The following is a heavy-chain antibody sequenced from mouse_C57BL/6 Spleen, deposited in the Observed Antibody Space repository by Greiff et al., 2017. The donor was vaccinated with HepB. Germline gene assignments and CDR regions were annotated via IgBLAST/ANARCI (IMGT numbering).Heavy chain of an antibody. Sequence: QVQLKQSGAELVRPGTSVKMSCKASGYTFTNYWIGWAKQRPGHGLEWIGDIYPGGGYTNYNEKFKSKATLTVDTSSSTAYMQLSSLTSEDSAVYYCARGDYVYFDYWGQGTTLTVSS. CDR3: ARGDYVYFDY. CDR2: IYPGGGYT. V-gene: IGHV1-63*01. CDR1: GYTFTNYW. D-gene: IGHD2-4*01. J-gene: IGHJ2*01.